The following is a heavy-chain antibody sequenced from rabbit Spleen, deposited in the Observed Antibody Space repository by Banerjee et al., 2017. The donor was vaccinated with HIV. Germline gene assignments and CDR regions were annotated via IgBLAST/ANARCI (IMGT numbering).Heavy chain of an antibody. D-gene: IGHD2-1*01. Sequence: QSVEESGGRLVTPGTPLTLTCTASGFSLNDYVMTWVRQAPGKGLEWIGIISSGGSTYYANWAKGRFTISKTSTTVDLKITSPTTEDTATYFCAREGYSYDDYGDFLGDGMDPWGPGTLVTVS. V-gene: IGHV1S69*01. CDR3: AREGYSYDDYGDFLGDGMDP. CDR2: ISSGGST. J-gene: IGHJ6*02. CDR1: GFSLNDYV.